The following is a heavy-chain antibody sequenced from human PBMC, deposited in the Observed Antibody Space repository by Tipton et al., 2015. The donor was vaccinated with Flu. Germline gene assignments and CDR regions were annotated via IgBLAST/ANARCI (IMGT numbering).Heavy chain of an antibody. D-gene: IGHD3-3*01. CDR1: GYSVAGNYY. Sequence: TLSLTCSVSGYSVAGNYYWGWIRQPPGKGLEWIGNAHHTGSTYYNPSLRSRLTILVDRSKNQFSLKLSSVTAADTAVYYCAREQAGITIFGVVIRYGMDVWGQGTTVTVSS. CDR3: AREQAGITIFGVVIRYGMDV. CDR2: AHHTGST. V-gene: IGHV4-38-2*02. J-gene: IGHJ6*02.